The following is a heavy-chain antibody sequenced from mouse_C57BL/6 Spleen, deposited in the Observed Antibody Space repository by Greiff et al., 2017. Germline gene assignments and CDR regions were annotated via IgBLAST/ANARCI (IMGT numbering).Heavy chain of an antibody. CDR2: IDPNSGGT. D-gene: IGHD1-1*01. CDR3: SRSSGSSYVANY. J-gene: IGHJ2*01. CDR1: GYTFTSYW. V-gene: IGHV1-72*01. Sequence: QVQLQQPGAELVKPGASVKLSCKASGYTFTSYWMHWVKQRPGRGLEWIGRIDPNSGGTKYNAKFKSKATLTVDKPSSTASMQLSSLTSEDSAVYYCSRSSGSSYVANYWGQGTTLTVSS.